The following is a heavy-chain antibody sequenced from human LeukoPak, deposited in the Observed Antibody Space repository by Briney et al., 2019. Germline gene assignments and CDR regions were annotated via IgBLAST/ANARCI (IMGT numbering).Heavy chain of an antibody. V-gene: IGHV3-9*01. J-gene: IGHJ4*02. CDR2: INWDSNFV. CDR1: GFIFDDHA. CDR3: AKAAGGVIGGYTDR. D-gene: IGHD3-16*01. Sequence: PGGSLRLSCEVSGFIFDDHAMHWARQAPGKGLEWVSGINWDSNFVGYADSVKGRFTISRDNDKKSLYLEMNSLRIDDTALYYCAKAAGGVIGGYTDRWGQGTLVTVSS.